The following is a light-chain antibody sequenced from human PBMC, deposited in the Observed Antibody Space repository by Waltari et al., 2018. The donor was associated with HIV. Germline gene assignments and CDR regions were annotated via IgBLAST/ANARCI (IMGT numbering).Light chain of an antibody. CDR1: TSVSDY. Sequence: EVVLTQSPATLSLSPGERATLSCRASTSVSDYLAWYQQKPGQAPRLRIYDAYNRATGIPARFSGSGSGTDFTLTISSLEPEDFAVYYCQQRSNWRRSGLTFGGGTKVEIK. J-gene: IGKJ4*01. CDR2: DAY. CDR3: QQRSNWRRSGLT. V-gene: IGKV3-11*01.